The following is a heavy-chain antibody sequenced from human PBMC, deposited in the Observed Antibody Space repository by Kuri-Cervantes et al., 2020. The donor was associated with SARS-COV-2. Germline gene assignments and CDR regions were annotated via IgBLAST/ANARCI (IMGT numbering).Heavy chain of an antibody. J-gene: IGHJ3*02. V-gene: IGHV3-7*01. D-gene: IGHD3-10*01. CDR3: ARELATITMVRGTPAFDI. Sequence: GGSLRLSCAASGFTFSSYEMNWVRQAPGKGLEWVANIKQDGSEKYYVDSVKGRFTISRDNAKNSLYLQMNSLRAEDTAVHYCARELATITMVRGTPAFDIWGQGTMVTVSS. CDR1: GFTFSSYE. CDR2: IKQDGSEK.